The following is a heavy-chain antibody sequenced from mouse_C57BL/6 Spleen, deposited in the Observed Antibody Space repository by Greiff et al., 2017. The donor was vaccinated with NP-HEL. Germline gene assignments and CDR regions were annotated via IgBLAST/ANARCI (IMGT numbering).Heavy chain of an antibody. J-gene: IGHJ2*01. CDR2: ISSGSSTI. Sequence: EVKLMESGGGLVKPGGSLKLSCAASGFTFSDYGMHWVRQAPEKGLEWVAYISSGSSTIYYADTVKGRFTISRDNAKNNLFLQMTSLRSEDTAMYYCARPDYYSTYYFDYWGQGTTLTVSS. CDR1: GFTFSDYG. CDR3: ARPDYYSTYYFDY. V-gene: IGHV5-17*01. D-gene: IGHD2-5*01.